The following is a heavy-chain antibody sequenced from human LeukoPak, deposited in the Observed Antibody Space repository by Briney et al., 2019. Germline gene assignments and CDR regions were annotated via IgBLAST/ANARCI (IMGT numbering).Heavy chain of an antibody. Sequence: GGSLRLSCAASGFTLSSYAMSWVRQAPGKGLEWVSTISGGGTTYYADSVKGRFTISRDNSKDTLFLQMHSLRPGDTAVYYCVREDTPATANYWGQGTLVTISS. CDR1: GFTLSSYA. CDR3: VREDTPATANY. J-gene: IGHJ4*02. V-gene: IGHV3-23*01. D-gene: IGHD2-21*02. CDR2: ISGGGTT.